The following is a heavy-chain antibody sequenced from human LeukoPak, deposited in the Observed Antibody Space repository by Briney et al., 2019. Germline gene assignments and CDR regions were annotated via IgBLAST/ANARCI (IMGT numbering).Heavy chain of an antibody. CDR3: ASSTDGDYDFWSGYFV. Sequence: ASVKVSCKASVYTFTSYGISWVRQAPGQGLEGIGWISAYNCNTNYAQKLQGRGTMTTATSTSTAYMEMRSLRSDDTAVYYCASSTDGDYDFWSGYFVWGQGTLVTVSS. D-gene: IGHD3-3*01. CDR2: ISAYNCNT. J-gene: IGHJ4*02. CDR1: VYTFTSYG. V-gene: IGHV1-18*01.